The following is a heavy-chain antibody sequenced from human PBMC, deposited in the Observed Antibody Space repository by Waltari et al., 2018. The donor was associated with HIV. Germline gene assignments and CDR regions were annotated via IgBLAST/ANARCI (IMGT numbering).Heavy chain of an antibody. J-gene: IGHJ6*02. CDR1: GATFINSA. CDR3: AIGTRPSEYNYHGMDV. Sequence: QVQLVQSGAEVKKPGSSLKVSCTASGATFINSALNWVRRAPGQGLEWIGGIIPIFGTPKYAQKLRGRVTIAADESTSTAYMELRSLRSDDTAVYYCAIGTRPSEYNYHGMDVWGHRTSVTVS. CDR2: IIPIFGTP. V-gene: IGHV1-69*01. D-gene: IGHD6-6*01.